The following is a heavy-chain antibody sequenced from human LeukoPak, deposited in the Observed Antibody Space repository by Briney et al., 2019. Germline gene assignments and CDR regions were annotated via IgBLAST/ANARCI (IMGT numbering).Heavy chain of an antibody. CDR2: INHSGST. V-gene: IGHV4-34*01. D-gene: IGHD6-19*01. CDR3: ARGGGSSGYYFDY. J-gene: IGHJ4*02. CDR1: GGSFSGYY. Sequence: SETLSRTCAVYGGSFSGYYWSWIRQPPGKGLEWIGEINHSGSTSYNPSLKSRVTISVDTSKNQFSLKLTSVTAADTAVYYCARGGGSSGYYFDYWGQGTLVTVSS.